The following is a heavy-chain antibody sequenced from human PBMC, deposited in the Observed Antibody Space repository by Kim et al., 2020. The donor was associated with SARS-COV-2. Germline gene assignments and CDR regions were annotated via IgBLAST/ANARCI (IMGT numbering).Heavy chain of an antibody. CDR2: INHSGST. CDR1: GGSFSGYY. Sequence: SETLSLTCAVYGGSFSGYYWSWIRQPPGKGLEWIGEINHSGSTNYNPSLKSRVTISVDTSKNQFSLKLSSVTAAETAVYYCARVPRRVYQLLNGAFDYWG. V-gene: IGHV4-34*01. D-gene: IGHD2-2*01. CDR3: ARVPRRVYQLLNGAFDY. J-gene: IGHJ4*01.